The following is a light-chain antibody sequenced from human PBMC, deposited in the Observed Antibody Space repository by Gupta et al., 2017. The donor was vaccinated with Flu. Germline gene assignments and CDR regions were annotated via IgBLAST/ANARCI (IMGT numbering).Light chain of an antibody. CDR3: HQYGGSPWT. V-gene: IGKV3-20*01. Sequence: EIVLPQSPGTVSLSPGERTTLSCRTSQNFSSRFLAWYQQKPGQAPRPLIFGGSRRATGIPDRFSGSGSGTDFTLTISGLEPEDFAVYYCHQYGGSPWTFGQGTKVEI. J-gene: IGKJ1*01. CDR1: QNFSSRF. CDR2: GGS.